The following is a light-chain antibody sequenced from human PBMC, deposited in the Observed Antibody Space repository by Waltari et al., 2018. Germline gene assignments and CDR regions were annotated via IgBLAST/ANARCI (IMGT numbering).Light chain of an antibody. Sequence: SLLKGHDKRNYVAWYQQKPGQPPELIVYWASTLESGVPDRFSGSGSGTDFALAISSLQAEDVAFYYCQHYYHGRLTFGQGTRLEIQ. V-gene: IGKV4-1*01. CDR3: QHYYHGRLT. CDR1: SLLKGHDKRNY. J-gene: IGKJ2*01. CDR2: WAS.